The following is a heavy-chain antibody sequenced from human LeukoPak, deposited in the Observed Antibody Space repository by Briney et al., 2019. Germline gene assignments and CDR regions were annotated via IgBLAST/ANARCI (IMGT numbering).Heavy chain of an antibody. V-gene: IGHV4-34*01. CDR1: GGSFSGYY. CDR3: ARQRSAALSWIQP. J-gene: IGHJ5*02. CDR2: INHSGST. Sequence: SETLSLTCAVYGGSFSGYYWSWIRQPPGKGLEWIGEINHSGSTNYNPSLKSRVTISVDTSKNQFSLKLSSVTAADTAVYYCARQRSAALSWIQPWGQGTLVTVSS. D-gene: IGHD5-18*01.